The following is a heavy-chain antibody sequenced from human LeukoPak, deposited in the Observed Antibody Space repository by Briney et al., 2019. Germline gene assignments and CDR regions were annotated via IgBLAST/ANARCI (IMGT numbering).Heavy chain of an antibody. CDR2: ISGSGGST. V-gene: IGHV3-23*01. Sequence: GGSLRLSCAASGFTFSSYAMSWVRQAPGKGLEWVSAISGSGGSTYYADSVKGRFTISRDNSKNTLYLQMNSLRAEDTAVYYCAKVGSQGYCSSTSCYTVPYYFDYWGQGTLVTVSS. J-gene: IGHJ4*02. CDR1: GFTFSSYA. CDR3: AKVGSQGYCSSTSCYTVPYYFDY. D-gene: IGHD2-2*02.